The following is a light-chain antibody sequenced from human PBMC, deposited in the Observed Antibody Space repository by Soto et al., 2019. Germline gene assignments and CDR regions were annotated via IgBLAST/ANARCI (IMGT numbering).Light chain of an antibody. J-gene: IGKJ3*01. CDR2: DAS. V-gene: IGKV3-11*01. CDR3: HQRSSGGFT. Sequence: EIVLTQSPATLSLSPGERATLSCRASQSVSNYLAWYQQKPGQAPRLLIYDASNRAAGIPTRFSGSGSETDFTLTISSLEPEDFAVYYCHQRSSGGFTFGPGTKVDLK. CDR1: QSVSNY.